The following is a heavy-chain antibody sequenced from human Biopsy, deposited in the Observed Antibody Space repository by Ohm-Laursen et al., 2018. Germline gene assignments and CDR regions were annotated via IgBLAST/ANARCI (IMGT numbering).Heavy chain of an antibody. Sequence: SDTLSLTCAVYGGSFNGYFWSWIRQPPGQGLEWIGDITQSGSTNYSPSLKSRVTMSVDTSKNQFSLILSSMTAADTAVYYCAREPRIAAVAYFDPWGQGTLVTVSS. CDR1: GGSFNGYF. CDR3: AREPRIAAVAYFDP. V-gene: IGHV4-34*01. CDR2: ITQSGST. D-gene: IGHD6-13*01. J-gene: IGHJ5*02.